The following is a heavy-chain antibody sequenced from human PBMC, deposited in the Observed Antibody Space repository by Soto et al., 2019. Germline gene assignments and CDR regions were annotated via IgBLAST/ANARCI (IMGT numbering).Heavy chain of an antibody. CDR1: GGSIGSGDYY. J-gene: IGHJ5*02. Sequence: TLSLTCTVSGGSIGSGDYYWSWIRQPPGKGLEWIGYIYYSGSTYYNPSLKSRVTISVDTSKNQFSLKLSSVTAADTAVYYCASHTSDLSWFDPWGQGTLVTVSS. V-gene: IGHV4-30-4*01. CDR2: IYYSGST. D-gene: IGHD2-2*02. CDR3: ASHTSDLSWFDP.